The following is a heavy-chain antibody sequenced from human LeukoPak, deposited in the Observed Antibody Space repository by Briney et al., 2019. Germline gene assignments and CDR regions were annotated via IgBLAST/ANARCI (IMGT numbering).Heavy chain of an antibody. CDR3: ARDRVGSGWPRPYYFEK. D-gene: IGHD6-19*01. J-gene: IGHJ4*02. CDR1: GYTFTVYY. V-gene: IGHV1-2*02. CDR2: INPNTGAT. Sequence: ASVTVSCKPSGYTFTVYYIHWIRQAPGQGLEWMGWINPNTGATISAQKFQGRVTMTRDTSINTAYMELSRLTSDDTAVYYCARDRVGSGWPRPYYFEKWGQGSLVTVSS.